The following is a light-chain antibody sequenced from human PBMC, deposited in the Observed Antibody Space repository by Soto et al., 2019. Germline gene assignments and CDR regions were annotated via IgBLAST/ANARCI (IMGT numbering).Light chain of an antibody. J-gene: IGKJ5*01. CDR2: DAS. V-gene: IGKV3-11*01. Sequence: EIVLTQSPATLSLSPGERATLSCRASQSVSSYLAWYQQKPGQAPRLLIYDASNRATGIPARFSGSGSGTAFTLTIINPEPEDFAVYYYQQRSAITFGQGTKLEIK. CDR1: QSVSSY. CDR3: QQRSAIT.